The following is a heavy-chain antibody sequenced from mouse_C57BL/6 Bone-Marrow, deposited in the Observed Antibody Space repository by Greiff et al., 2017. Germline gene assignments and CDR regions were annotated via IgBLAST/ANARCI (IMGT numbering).Heavy chain of an antibody. CDR3: ARRGVHGVYYAMDY. CDR1: GFTFSDYG. V-gene: IGHV5-17*01. CDR2: ISSGSSTI. Sequence: EVMLVESGGGLVKPGGSLKLSCAASGFTFSDYGMHWFRQAPEKGLEWVAYISSGSSTIYYADTVTGRFTISRDNAKNTLCLQMTSLRSEDTAMYCGARRGVHGVYYAMDYWGQGTSVTVSS. D-gene: IGHD5-1*01. J-gene: IGHJ4*01.